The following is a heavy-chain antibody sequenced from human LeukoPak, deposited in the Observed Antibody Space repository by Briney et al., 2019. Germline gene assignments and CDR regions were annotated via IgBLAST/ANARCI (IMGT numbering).Heavy chain of an antibody. CDR3: ARGSGWYRWYFDL. V-gene: IGHV4-59*01. Sequence: SETLSLTCTVSGGSISSYYWSWIRQPPGKGLEWIGYIYYSGSTNYNPSLKSRVTISVDTSKNQFSLKLSSVTAADTAVYYCARGSGWYRWYFDLWGRGTLVTVSS. CDR2: IYYSGST. CDR1: GGSISSYY. J-gene: IGHJ2*01. D-gene: IGHD6-19*01.